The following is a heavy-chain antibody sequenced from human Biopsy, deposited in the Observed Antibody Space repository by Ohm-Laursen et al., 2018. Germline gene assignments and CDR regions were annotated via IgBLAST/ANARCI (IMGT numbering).Heavy chain of an antibody. CDR3: ARDTRWSPYSMDV. CDR1: GFSFSDYH. Sequence: SLRLSCAASGFSFSDYHMRWIRQAPGRGLEWVSYISGGGTIYYGDSMKGRVTISRDNAKNSIYLQMHSLRAEDTAVYYCARDTRWSPYSMDVWGQGTTVTVSS. J-gene: IGHJ6*02. D-gene: IGHD4-23*01. CDR2: ISGGGTI. V-gene: IGHV3-11*01.